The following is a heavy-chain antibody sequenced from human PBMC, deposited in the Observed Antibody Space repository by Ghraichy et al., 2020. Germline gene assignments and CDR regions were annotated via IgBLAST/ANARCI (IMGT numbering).Heavy chain of an antibody. CDR3: ARPSMVRGAIKGGPLFYYYDMDV. D-gene: IGHD3-10*01. V-gene: IGHV1-46*01. J-gene: IGHJ6*02. Sequence: ASVKVSCKASGYTFTSYYMHWVRQAPGLGLEWMGTVNPYDGATTYAQKFQGRLTMTRDMSTSTVYMELRSLRSEDTAVYYCARPSMVRGAIKGGPLFYYYDMDVWGQGTTVTVSS. CDR1: GYTFTSYY. CDR2: VNPYDGAT.